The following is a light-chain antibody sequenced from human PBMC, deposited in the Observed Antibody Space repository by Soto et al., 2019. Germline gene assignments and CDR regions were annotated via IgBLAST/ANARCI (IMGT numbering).Light chain of an antibody. Sequence: QSVLTQPSSVSGTTGQGVTISCSGGISNIGYNYVYWFQQLPGTAPKVLRNRNDQRPSGVPDRFSGSKSGTSASLAISGLRSEDEADYYCAAWDDTVRSYVFGTGTKLTVL. CDR2: RND. V-gene: IGLV1-47*01. J-gene: IGLJ1*01. CDR3: AAWDDTVRSYV. CDR1: ISNIGYNY.